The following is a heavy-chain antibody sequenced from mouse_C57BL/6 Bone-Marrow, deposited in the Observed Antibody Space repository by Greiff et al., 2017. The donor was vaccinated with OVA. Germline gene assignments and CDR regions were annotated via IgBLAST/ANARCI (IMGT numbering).Heavy chain of an antibody. CDR3: ARGYTTASYWYFDV. V-gene: IGHV1-54*01. Sequence: QVQLQQSGAELVRPGTSVKVSCKASGYAFTNYLIEWVKQRPGQGLEWIGVINPGSGGTKYNEKFKSKATLTVDKPSSTAYMQLSSLTSEDSAVYYCARGYTTASYWYFDVWGTGTTVTVSS. D-gene: IGHD1-2*01. J-gene: IGHJ1*03. CDR2: INPGSGGT. CDR1: GYAFTNYL.